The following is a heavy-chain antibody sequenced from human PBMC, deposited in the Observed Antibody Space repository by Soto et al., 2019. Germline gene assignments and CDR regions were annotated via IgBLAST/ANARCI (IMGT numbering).Heavy chain of an antibody. CDR2: IKQDGSEK. Sequence: EVQLVESGGGLVQPGGSLRLSCAASGFTFSSYWMSWVRQAPGKGLEWVANIKQDGSEKYYADSVKGRFTISRDNSKNTLYLQMNSLRAEDTAVYYCARGRHSSSWYRGAYYYGMDVWGQGTTVTVSS. V-gene: IGHV3-7*01. CDR1: GFTFSSYW. D-gene: IGHD6-13*01. J-gene: IGHJ6*02. CDR3: ARGRHSSSWYRGAYYYGMDV.